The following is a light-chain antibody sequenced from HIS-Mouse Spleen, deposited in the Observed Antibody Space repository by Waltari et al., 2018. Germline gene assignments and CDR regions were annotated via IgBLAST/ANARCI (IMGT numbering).Light chain of an antibody. Sequence: AIQLTQSPSSLSASVGDRFTITCRASQGISSALAWYQQKPGKAPKLLLYDAYSLESGVPSRFSGSGSGTDFTLTISSLQPEDFATYYCQQFNNYPFGGGTKVEIK. J-gene: IGKJ4*01. V-gene: IGKV1D-13*01. CDR1: QGISSA. CDR2: DAY. CDR3: QQFNNYP.